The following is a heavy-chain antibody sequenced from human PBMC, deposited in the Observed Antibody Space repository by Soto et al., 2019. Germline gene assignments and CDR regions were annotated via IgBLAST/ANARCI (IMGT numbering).Heavy chain of an antibody. CDR2: IIPIFGTA. CDR3: ARELATIITPDQPFDY. V-gene: IGHV1-69*13. D-gene: IGHD5-12*01. J-gene: IGHJ4*02. CDR1: GGTFSSYA. Sequence: ASVKLSCKDSGGTFSSYAISWVRQATGQGLEWMGGIIPIFGTANYAQKFQGRVTITADESTSTAYMELSSLRSEDTAVYYCARELATIITPDQPFDYWGQGTLVPVSS.